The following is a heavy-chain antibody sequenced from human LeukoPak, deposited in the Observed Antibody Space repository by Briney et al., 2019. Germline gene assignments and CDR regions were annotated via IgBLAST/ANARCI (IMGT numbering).Heavy chain of an antibody. CDR1: GGSISTSYYY. CDR2: IHNSEST. J-gene: IGHJ5*02. CDR3: ARGGTYYDILTGRPRRNWFDP. V-gene: IGHV4-39*01. Sequence: SETLSLTCTVSGGSISTSYYYLGWIRQPPGKGLEWIGNIHNSESTYYNPSLKSRVTISVDTSKNQFSLKLSSVTAADTAVYYCARGGTYYDILTGRPRRNWFDPWGQGTLVTVSS. D-gene: IGHD3-9*01.